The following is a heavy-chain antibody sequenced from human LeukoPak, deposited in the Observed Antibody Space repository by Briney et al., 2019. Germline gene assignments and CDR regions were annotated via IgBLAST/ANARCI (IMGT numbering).Heavy chain of an antibody. V-gene: IGHV4-34*01. CDR2: INHSGST. CDR3: GRYRGNERGIDY. D-gene: IGHD5-12*01. Sequence: PSETLSLTCAVYGGSFSGYYWSWIRQPPGKGLEWIGEINHSGSTYYNSSLKSRVTISRDTSKNQFSLKLSSVTAADSAVYYCGRYRGNERGIDYWGQGTPVTVSS. CDR1: GGSFSGYY. J-gene: IGHJ4*02.